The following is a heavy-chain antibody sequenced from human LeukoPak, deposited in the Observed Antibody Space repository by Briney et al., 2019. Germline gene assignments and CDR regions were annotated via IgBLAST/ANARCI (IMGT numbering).Heavy chain of an antibody. J-gene: IGHJ4*02. V-gene: IGHV3-7*01. CDR2: IKQDGSEK. CDR3: ISSSPSFDY. Sequence: PGGSLRLSCAASGFSFSTYWMSWVRQAPGKGLEWVANIKQDGSEKYYVDSVKGRFTISRDNAKNSLYLQMNSLRAEDTAVYYCISSSPSFDYWGQGTLVTVSS. CDR1: GFSFSTYW.